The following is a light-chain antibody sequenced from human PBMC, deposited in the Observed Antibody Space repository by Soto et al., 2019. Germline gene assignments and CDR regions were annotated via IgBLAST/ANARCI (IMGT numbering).Light chain of an antibody. Sequence: EIVLTQSPDTLSLSPGERATLSCRASQSVSSSYLAWYQQKPGQAPRLLIYGPSTRATGIPDRFSGSGSGTDFTLTISRLEPEDFAVYYCEQYGSSPRTFGQGTKVDI. CDR2: GPS. CDR3: EQYGSSPRT. V-gene: IGKV3-20*01. CDR1: QSVSSSY. J-gene: IGKJ1*01.